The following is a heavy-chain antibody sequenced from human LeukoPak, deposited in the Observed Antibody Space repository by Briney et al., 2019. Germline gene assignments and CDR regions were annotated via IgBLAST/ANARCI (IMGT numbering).Heavy chain of an antibody. V-gene: IGHV3-23*01. CDR1: GFTFSSYG. CDR2: ISGSGGST. D-gene: IGHD3-10*01. Sequence: GGSLRLSCAASGFTFSSYGMSWVRQAPGKGLEWVSAISGSGGSTYYADSVKGRFTISRDNAKNSLYLQMNSLRAEDTAVYYCARGFWFGDYNWFDPWGQGTLVTVSS. J-gene: IGHJ5*02. CDR3: ARGFWFGDYNWFDP.